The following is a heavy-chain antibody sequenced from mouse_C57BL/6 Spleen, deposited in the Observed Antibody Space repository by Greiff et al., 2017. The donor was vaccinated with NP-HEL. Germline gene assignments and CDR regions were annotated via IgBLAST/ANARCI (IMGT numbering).Heavy chain of an antibody. CDR2: INPSSGYT. J-gene: IGHJ2*01. Sequence: VQLQQSGAELAKPGASVKLSCTASGYTFTSYCMHWVKQRPGQGLEWIGYINPSSGYTKYNQKFKDKATLTADKSSSTAYMQLSSLTYEDSAVYYCAMSVTGNYFDYWGQGTTLTVSS. CDR1: GYTFTSYC. D-gene: IGHD2-13*01. V-gene: IGHV1-7*01. CDR3: AMSVTGNYFDY.